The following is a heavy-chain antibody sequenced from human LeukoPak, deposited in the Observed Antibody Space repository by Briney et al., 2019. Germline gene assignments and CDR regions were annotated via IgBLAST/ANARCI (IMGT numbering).Heavy chain of an antibody. V-gene: IGHV3-64*01. D-gene: IGHD6-13*01. CDR2: ISSNGGST. CDR1: GFTFSSYA. CDR3: ARGHSSSWYSSFDY. J-gene: IGHJ4*02. Sequence: GGSLRLSCAASGFTFSSYAMHWVRQAPGKGLAYVSAISSNGGSTYYANSVKGRFTISRDNSKNTLYLQMGSLRAEDMAVYYCARGHSSSWYSSFDYWGQGTLVTVSP.